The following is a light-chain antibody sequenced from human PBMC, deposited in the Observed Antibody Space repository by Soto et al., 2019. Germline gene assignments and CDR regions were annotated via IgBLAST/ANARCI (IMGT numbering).Light chain of an antibody. V-gene: IGKV1-12*01. CDR1: QDISNW. J-gene: IGKJ2*01. CDR3: QQANTFPYT. CDR2: SAS. Sequence: DVQMTQSPSSVSASVGDRVTITCRASQDISNWLAWYRQKPGKAPKLLIYSASSLHSGVSSRFSGSGSGTDFTLTISSLQPEDFATYYCQQANTFPYTFGQGTKLEVK.